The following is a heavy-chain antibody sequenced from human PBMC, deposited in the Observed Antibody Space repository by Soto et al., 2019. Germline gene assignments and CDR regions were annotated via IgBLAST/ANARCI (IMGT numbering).Heavy chain of an antibody. J-gene: IGHJ2*01. V-gene: IGHV3-7*01. CDR2: IKQDGSEK. D-gene: IGHD4-17*01. Sequence: GGSLRLSCAASGFTFSSYWMSWVRQAPGKGLEWVANIKQDGSEKYYVDSVKGRFTISRDNAKNSLYLQMNSLRAEDTAVYYCARAVGDYVNWYFDLWGRGTLVTVSS. CDR3: ARAVGDYVNWYFDL. CDR1: GFTFSSYW.